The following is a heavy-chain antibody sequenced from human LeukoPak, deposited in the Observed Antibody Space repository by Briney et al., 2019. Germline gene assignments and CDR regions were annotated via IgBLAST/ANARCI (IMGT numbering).Heavy chain of an antibody. CDR1: GYTFTSYY. D-gene: IGHD3-9*01. CDR3: ARTKSGVYYDILTGYYWGYYYYGMDV. V-gene: IGHV1-46*01. CDR2: INPSGGST. Sequence: ASVKVSCKASGYTFTSYYMHWVRQAPGQGLEWMGIINPSGGSTSYAQKFQGRVTMTRDTSTSTVYMELSSLRSEDTAGYYCARTKSGVYYDILTGYYWGYYYYGMDVWGQGTTVTVSS. J-gene: IGHJ6*02.